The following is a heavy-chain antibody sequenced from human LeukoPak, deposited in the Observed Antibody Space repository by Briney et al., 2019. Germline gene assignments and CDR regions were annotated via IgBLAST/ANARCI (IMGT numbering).Heavy chain of an antibody. J-gene: IGHJ3*02. D-gene: IGHD1-26*01. V-gene: IGHV3-66*01. CDR2: IYSGGNT. Sequence: GGSLRLSCAASGFTFSSNYMSWVRQAPGQGLEWVSVIYSGGNTYYADSVKGRFTISRDNSKNTVSLQMNSLRDEDTAVYFCAVSRIVGAVDVFDMWGQGTMVTVSS. CDR3: AVSRIVGAVDVFDM. CDR1: GFTFSSNY.